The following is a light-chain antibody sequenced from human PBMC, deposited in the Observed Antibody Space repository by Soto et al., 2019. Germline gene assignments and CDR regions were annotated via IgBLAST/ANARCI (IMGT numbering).Light chain of an antibody. J-gene: IGKJ1*01. CDR3: QQSYSTFTWT. Sequence: DIQMTQSPSSLSASVGDRVTITCRASQSISSYLNWYQQKPGKAPKLLIYAATSLQSGVPSRFSGSGSGTDFTLTISSLQPEDFATYYCQQSYSTFTWTFGKGTKVEIK. V-gene: IGKV1-39*01. CDR1: QSISSY. CDR2: AAT.